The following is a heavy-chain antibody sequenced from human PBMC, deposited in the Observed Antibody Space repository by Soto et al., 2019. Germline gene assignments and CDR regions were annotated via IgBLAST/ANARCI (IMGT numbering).Heavy chain of an antibody. J-gene: IGHJ1*01. CDR2: IYSGGST. CDR3: ARGQSFPGSSGRSGLGFQH. V-gene: IGHV3-53*01. D-gene: IGHD3-22*01. Sequence: GGSLRLSCAASGFTVSSNYMSWVRQAPGKGLEWVSVIYSGGSTYYADSVKGRFTISKDNSKNTLYLQMNSLRAEDTAVYYCARGQSFPGSSGRSGLGFQHWGQGTLVTVSS. CDR1: GFTVSSNY.